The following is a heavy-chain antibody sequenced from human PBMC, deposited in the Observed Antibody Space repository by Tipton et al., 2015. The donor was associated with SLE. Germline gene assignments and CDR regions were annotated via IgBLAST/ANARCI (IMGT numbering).Heavy chain of an antibody. J-gene: IGHJ3*02. V-gene: IGHV3-21*01. Sequence: GSLRLSCAASGFNFSIYSMNWVRQAPGKGLEWVSSISSSSTYIYYADSVKGRFTMSRDDAKNSLYLQMNSLRAEDTAVYYCARVRSEYCSSTSCSHDAFDIWGQGTMVTVSS. D-gene: IGHD2-2*01. CDR3: ARVRSEYCSSTSCSHDAFDI. CDR2: ISSSSTYI. CDR1: GFNFSIYS.